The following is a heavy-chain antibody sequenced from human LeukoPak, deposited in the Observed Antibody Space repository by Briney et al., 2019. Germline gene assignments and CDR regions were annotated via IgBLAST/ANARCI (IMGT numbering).Heavy chain of an antibody. J-gene: IGHJ4*02. CDR2: ISYSGSI. V-gene: IGHV4-39*01. CDR3: ATLEIGDYYFDY. CDR1: GGSISSRPYY. D-gene: IGHD3-3*01. Sequence: PSETLSLTCTVSGGSISSRPYYWGWVRQPPGKGLEWIGSISYSGSIHYNPSLKSRITISVDTSKHHFSLRLSSVTAADTAVYYCATLEIGDYYFDYWGQGTLVSVSS.